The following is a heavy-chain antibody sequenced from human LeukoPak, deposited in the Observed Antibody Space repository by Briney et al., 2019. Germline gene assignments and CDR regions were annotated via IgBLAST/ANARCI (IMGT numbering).Heavy chain of an antibody. CDR1: GYTFTSYY. CDR3: AGAGTTDKLGYYGMDV. Sequence: GSVKVSCKASGYTFTSYYMHWVRQPPGQGLEWMGIINPSGGGTSYAQKFQGRVTMTRDTSTSTVYMELSSLRSEDTAVYYCAGAGTTDKLGYYGMDVWGKGTTVTVSS. V-gene: IGHV1-46*01. D-gene: IGHD1-1*01. J-gene: IGHJ6*04. CDR2: INPSGGGT.